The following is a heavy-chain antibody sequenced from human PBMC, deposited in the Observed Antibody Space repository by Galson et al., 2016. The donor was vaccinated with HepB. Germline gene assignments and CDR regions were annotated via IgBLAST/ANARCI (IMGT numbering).Heavy chain of an antibody. CDR1: GFTFSDYW. Sequence: SLRLSCAASGFTFSDYWIHWVRQAPGKGLVWVSRVSGDGTGINYADSVGGRFTVSRDNAKSTAYLQMNSLRAEDTAVYYWARDHYNLGYFDYWGRGTLVTVSS. J-gene: IGHJ4*02. CDR3: ARDHYNLGYFDY. CDR2: VSGDGTGI. V-gene: IGHV3-74*01. D-gene: IGHD1-1*01.